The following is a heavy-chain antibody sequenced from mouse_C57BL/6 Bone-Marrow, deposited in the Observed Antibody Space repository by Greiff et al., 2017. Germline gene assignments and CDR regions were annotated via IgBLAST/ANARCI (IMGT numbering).Heavy chain of an antibody. CDR1: GFTFSSYG. V-gene: IGHV5-6*01. J-gene: IGHJ3*01. Sequence: EVHLVESGGDLVKPGGSLKLSCAASGFTFSSYGMSWVRQTPDKRLEWVATLSSGGSYTYYPDSVKGRFTISRDNAKNTLYLQMSSLKSEDTAMYYCARPHSYGSSFAYWGQGTLVTVSA. CDR3: ARPHSYGSSFAY. D-gene: IGHD1-1*01. CDR2: LSSGGSYT.